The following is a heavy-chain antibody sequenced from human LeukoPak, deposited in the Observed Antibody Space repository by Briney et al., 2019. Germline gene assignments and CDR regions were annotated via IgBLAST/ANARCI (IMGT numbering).Heavy chain of an antibody. V-gene: IGHV4-4*07. D-gene: IGHD2-15*01. CDR1: GGSISSYY. Sequence: PSETLSLTCTVSGGSISSYYWSWIRQPAGKGLEWIGRIYTSGSTNYNPSLKSRVTISVDTSKNQFSLKLSSVTAADTAVYYCARGSNCSGGSCYPINWFDPWGQGTLVTVSS. J-gene: IGHJ5*02. CDR3: ARGSNCSGGSCYPINWFDP. CDR2: IYTSGST.